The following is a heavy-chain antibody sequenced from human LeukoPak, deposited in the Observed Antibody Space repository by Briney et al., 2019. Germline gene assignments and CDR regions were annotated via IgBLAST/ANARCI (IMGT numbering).Heavy chain of an antibody. V-gene: IGHV3-7*01. J-gene: IGHJ4*02. CDR1: GFTFSSYW. Sequence: GGSLRLSCAASGFTFSSYWMSWVRQAPGKGLEWVANIKQDGSEKYYVDSVKGRFTISRDNAKNSLYLQMNSLRAEDTAVYYCARDLPPPIAAAGTLGYWGQGTLVTVSS. CDR3: ARDLPPPIAAAGTLGY. D-gene: IGHD6-13*01. CDR2: IKQDGSEK.